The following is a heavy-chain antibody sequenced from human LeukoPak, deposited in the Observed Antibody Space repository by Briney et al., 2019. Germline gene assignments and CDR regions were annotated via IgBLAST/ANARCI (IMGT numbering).Heavy chain of an antibody. CDR3: AKDGADYYDSSGSYSHVPLDY. D-gene: IGHD3-22*01. J-gene: IGHJ4*02. Sequence: GGSLRLSCAASGFTFSNYAMSWVRQAPGKGLEWVSGISCSGGSTYYADSVKGRFTISRDNSKNTLFLQMNSLRAEDTAVYYCAKDGADYYDSSGSYSHVPLDYWGQGALVTVSS. CDR1: GFTFSNYA. V-gene: IGHV3-23*01. CDR2: ISCSGGST.